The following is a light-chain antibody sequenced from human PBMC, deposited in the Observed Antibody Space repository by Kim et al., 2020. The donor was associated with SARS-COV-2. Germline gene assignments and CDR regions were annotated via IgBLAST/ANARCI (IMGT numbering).Light chain of an antibody. CDR2: GAS. CDR1: QSISNSF. V-gene: IGKV3-20*01. CDR3: QQYGTSPWT. Sequence: SPGESATLSGRASQSISNSFLAWYQQKSGQAPRLLIYGASSRATDIPDRFSGSGSGTDFTLTISRLEPEDFAVYYCQQYGTSPWTFGQGTKVDIK. J-gene: IGKJ1*01.